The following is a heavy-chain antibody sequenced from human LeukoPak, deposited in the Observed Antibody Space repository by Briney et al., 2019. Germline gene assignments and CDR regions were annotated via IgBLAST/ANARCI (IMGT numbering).Heavy chain of an antibody. J-gene: IGHJ4*02. CDR1: GYSISSDYY. CDR2: IYYSGST. V-gene: IGHV4-61*01. Sequence: PSETLSLTCTVSGYSISSDYYWGWIRQPPGKGLEWIGYIYYSGSTNYNPSLKSRVTISVDTSKNQFSLKLSSVTAADTAVYYCARVSGYDWESFYDYWGQGTLVTVSS. D-gene: IGHD5-12*01. CDR3: ARVSGYDWESFYDY.